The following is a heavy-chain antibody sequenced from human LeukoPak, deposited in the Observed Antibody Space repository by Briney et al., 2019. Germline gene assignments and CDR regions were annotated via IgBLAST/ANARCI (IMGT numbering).Heavy chain of an antibody. Sequence: PGGSLRLSCAASGFTFSSYAMHWVRQAPGKGLEWVAVISYDGSNKYYADSVKGRFTISRDNSKNTLYLQMNSLRAEDTAVYYCARRGDGYNIYYFDYWGQGTLVTVSS. V-gene: IGHV3-30-3*01. CDR3: ARRGDGYNIYYFDY. J-gene: IGHJ4*02. CDR1: GFTFSSYA. CDR2: ISYDGSNK. D-gene: IGHD5-24*01.